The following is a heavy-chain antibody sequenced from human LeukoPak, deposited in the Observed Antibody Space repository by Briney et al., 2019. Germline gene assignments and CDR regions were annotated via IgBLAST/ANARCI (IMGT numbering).Heavy chain of an antibody. D-gene: IGHD6-6*01. Sequence: ASVKVSCKASGYTFTSYGISWVRQAPGQGLEWMGWISAYNGNTNYAQKLQGRVTMTTDTSTSTAYMELRSLRSDDTAVYYCARVGPPRQQEYYYGMDVWGQGTTVTVSS. CDR1: GYTFTSYG. CDR2: ISAYNGNT. CDR3: ARVGPPRQQEYYYGMDV. J-gene: IGHJ6*02. V-gene: IGHV1-18*01.